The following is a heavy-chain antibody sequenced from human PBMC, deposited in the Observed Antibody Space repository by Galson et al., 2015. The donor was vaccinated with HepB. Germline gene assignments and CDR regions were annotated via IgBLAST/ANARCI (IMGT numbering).Heavy chain of an antibody. Sequence: SLRLSCAASGFTFSSYAMSWVRQAPGKGLEWVSAISGSGGSTYYADSVKGRFTISRDNSKNTLYLQMNSLRAEDTAVYYCAKDLKPTMIVVVITGAFDIWGQGTMVTVSS. CDR2: ISGSGGST. CDR3: AKDLKPTMIVVVITGAFDI. V-gene: IGHV3-23*01. J-gene: IGHJ3*02. D-gene: IGHD3-22*01. CDR1: GFTFSSYA.